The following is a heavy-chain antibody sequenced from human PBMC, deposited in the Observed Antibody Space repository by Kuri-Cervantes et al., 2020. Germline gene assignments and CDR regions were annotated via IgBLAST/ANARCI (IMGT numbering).Heavy chain of an antibody. J-gene: IGHJ6*02. CDR3: ASQQPAAYYYYYYYGMDV. CDR1: GFTLSRYG. V-gene: IGHV3-30*03. D-gene: IGHD2-2*01. Sequence: LSLTCADSGFTLSRYGMHWVRQAPGKGLEWVALISYDGSKKYYADSVKGRFTISRDNSRSTLCLQMNSLRAEDTAVYYCASQQPAAYYYYYYYGMDVWGQGTTVTVSS. CDR2: ISYDGSKK.